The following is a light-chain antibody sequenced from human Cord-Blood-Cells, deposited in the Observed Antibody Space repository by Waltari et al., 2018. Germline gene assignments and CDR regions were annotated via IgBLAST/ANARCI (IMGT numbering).Light chain of an antibody. Sequence: SYELTQPPSVSVSPGQTASITCSGDKLGDKYACWYQQKPGQSPVLVIYQDSKRPSGIPERFSGSNSGNTATLTIGGNQAMDEADYYCQAWDSSTYVFGTGTKVTVL. J-gene: IGLJ1*01. CDR3: QAWDSSTYV. V-gene: IGLV3-1*01. CDR2: QDS. CDR1: KLGDKY.